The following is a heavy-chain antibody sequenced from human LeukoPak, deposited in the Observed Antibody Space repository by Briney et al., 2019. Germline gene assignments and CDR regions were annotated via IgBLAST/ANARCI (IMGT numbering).Heavy chain of an antibody. J-gene: IGHJ4*02. CDR2: IYYTGST. V-gene: IGHV4-59*01. CDR1: GGSIDSYY. Sequence: SETLSLTCTVSGGSIDSYYGSWIRQPPGKGLEWIGYIYYTGSTEYHPSLKSRVTISLDTSKNQFSLKLTSVTAADTDVYYCARVYQSAEYYFDYWGQGNLVSVSS. D-gene: IGHD2-2*01. CDR3: ARVYQSAEYYFDY.